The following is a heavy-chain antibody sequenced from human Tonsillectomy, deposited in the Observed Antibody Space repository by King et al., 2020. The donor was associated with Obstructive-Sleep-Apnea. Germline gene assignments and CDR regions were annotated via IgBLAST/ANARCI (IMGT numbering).Heavy chain of an antibody. Sequence: MQLQESGPGLVKPSETLSLTCTVSGGSISSSSYYWGWIRQPPGKGLEWIGSMYYSGSTYYNSSLRSRVTISVDTSKNQFSLKLSAVTAADTAVDYCARDRPLTIFGVVTVGIDIWGQGTMVTVSS. CDR2: MYYSGST. D-gene: IGHD3-3*01. J-gene: IGHJ3*02. V-gene: IGHV4-39*07. CDR3: ARDRPLTIFGVVTVGIDI. CDR1: GGSISSSSYY.